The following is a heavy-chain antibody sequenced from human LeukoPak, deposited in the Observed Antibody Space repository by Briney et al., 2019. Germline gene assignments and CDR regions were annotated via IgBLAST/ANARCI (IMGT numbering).Heavy chain of an antibody. Sequence: PSETLSLTCTVSGDSFSSYFWSWIRQPAGKGLEWIGRMYTSGITNSNPSLKSRVTMSVDTSKNQFSLNLTSVTAADTAVYFCARGFLGGTDQYFDSWGQGTLVTVSS. CDR3: ARGFLGGTDQYFDS. J-gene: IGHJ4*02. CDR1: GDSFSSYF. CDR2: MYTSGIT. V-gene: IGHV4-4*07. D-gene: IGHD6-19*01.